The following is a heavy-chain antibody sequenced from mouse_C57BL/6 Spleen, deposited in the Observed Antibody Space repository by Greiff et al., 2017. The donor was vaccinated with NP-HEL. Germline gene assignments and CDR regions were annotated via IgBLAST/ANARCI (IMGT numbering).Heavy chain of an antibody. Sequence: DVKLVESGGGLVKPGGSLKLSCAASGFTFSSYAMSWVRQTPEKRLEWVATISDGGSYTYYPDNVKGRFTISRDNAKNNLYLQMSHLKSEDTAMYYCARGYGYGFAYWGQGTLVTVSA. V-gene: IGHV5-4*03. CDR2: ISDGGSYT. CDR1: GFTFSSYA. CDR3: ARGYGYGFAY. J-gene: IGHJ3*01. D-gene: IGHD2-2*01.